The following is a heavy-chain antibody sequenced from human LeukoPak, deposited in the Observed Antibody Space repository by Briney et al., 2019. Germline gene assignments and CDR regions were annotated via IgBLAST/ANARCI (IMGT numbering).Heavy chain of an antibody. CDR2: ISSSSSTI. D-gene: IGHD2-21*02. J-gene: IGHJ4*02. CDR1: GFTFSSYS. V-gene: IGHV3-48*02. CDR3: ASHCGGDCSYRDY. Sequence: GGSLRLSCAASGFTFSSYSMNWVRQAPGKGLEWVSYISSSSSTIYYADSVKGRFTISRDNAKNSLYLQMNSLRDKDTAVYYCASHCGGDCSYRDYWGQGTLVTVSS.